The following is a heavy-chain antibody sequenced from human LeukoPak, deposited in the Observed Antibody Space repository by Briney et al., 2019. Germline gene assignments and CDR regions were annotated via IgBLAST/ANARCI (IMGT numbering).Heavy chain of an antibody. Sequence: GRSLRLSRAASGFTFDDYAMHWVRQAPGKGLEWVSGISWNSGSIGYADSVKGRFTISRDNAKNSLNLQMNSLRAEDTALYYCAKDSQWLVRGIDYWGQGTLVTVSS. CDR3: AKDSQWLVRGIDY. D-gene: IGHD6-19*01. CDR2: ISWNSGSI. CDR1: GFTFDDYA. J-gene: IGHJ4*02. V-gene: IGHV3-9*01.